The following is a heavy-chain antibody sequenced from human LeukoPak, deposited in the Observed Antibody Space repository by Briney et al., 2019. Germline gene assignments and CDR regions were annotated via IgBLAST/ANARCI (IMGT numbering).Heavy chain of an antibody. J-gene: IGHJ4*02. V-gene: IGHV4-34*01. CDR3: ARGFATMVRGVVLDF. CDR1: SVSFSGYY. D-gene: IGHD3-10*01. Sequence: SETLSLTCAVYSVSFSGYYWSWIRQPPGKGLEWIGEIYHSGSTNYNPSLKSRVTISVDTSKNQFSLKLSSVTAADTAVYYCARGFATMVRGVVLDFWGQGTLVTVSS. CDR2: IYHSGST.